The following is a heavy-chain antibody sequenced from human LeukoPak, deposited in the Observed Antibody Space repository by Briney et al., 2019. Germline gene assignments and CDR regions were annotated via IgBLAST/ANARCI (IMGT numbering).Heavy chain of an antibody. J-gene: IGHJ5*02. Sequence: SETLSLTCAVYGGSFSGYYWSWIRQPPGKGLEWIGEINHSGSTNYNPSLKSRVAISVDTSKNQFSLKLSSVTAADTAVYYCARAAPWAVITYNWFDPWGQGTLVTVSS. CDR2: INHSGST. CDR3: ARAAPWAVITYNWFDP. D-gene: IGHD3-22*01. V-gene: IGHV4-34*01. CDR1: GGSFSGYY.